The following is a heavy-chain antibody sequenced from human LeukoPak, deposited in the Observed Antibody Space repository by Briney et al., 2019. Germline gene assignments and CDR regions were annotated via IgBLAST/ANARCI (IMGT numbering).Heavy chain of an antibody. CDR3: ARESGAVGGIVY. CDR2: INHSGST. J-gene: IGHJ4*02. CDR1: GGSFSGYY. D-gene: IGHD6-19*01. V-gene: IGHV4-34*01. Sequence: SETLSLTCAVYGGSFSGYYWSWIRQPPGKGLEWIGEINHSGSTNYNPSLKSRVTISVDTSKNQFSLKLSPVTAAGTAVYYCARESGAVGGIVYWGRGTLVSVPS.